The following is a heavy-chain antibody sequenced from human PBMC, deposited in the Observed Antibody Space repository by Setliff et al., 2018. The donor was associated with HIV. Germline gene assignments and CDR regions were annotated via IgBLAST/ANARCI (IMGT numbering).Heavy chain of an antibody. Sequence: ASVKVSCKASGYTFLNYGISWVRQTPGRGLEWMAWINVGNGNTKTARKFEGRVTMTWDPSTGIGYMELNSLRADDTAVYYCARGIGILVKMGIYYHYMDVWGKGTTVTVSS. V-gene: IGHV1-18*01. CDR3: ARGIGILVKMGIYYHYMDV. J-gene: IGHJ6*03. D-gene: IGHD2-15*01. CDR2: INVGNGNT. CDR1: GYTFLNYG.